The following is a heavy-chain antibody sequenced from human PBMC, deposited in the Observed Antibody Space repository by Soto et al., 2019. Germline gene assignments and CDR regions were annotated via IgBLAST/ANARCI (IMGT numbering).Heavy chain of an antibody. CDR3: ARDTGAVRGVMGGMDV. J-gene: IGHJ6*02. CDR2: INPNSGGT. V-gene: IGHV1-2*04. CDR1: GYTFTGYY. Sequence: QVQLVQSGAEVKKPGASVKVSCKASGYTFTGYYMHWVRQAPGQGLEWMGWINPNSGGTNYAQKFQGCVTMTRDTSISTAYMEMSRLRSDDTAVYYCARDTGAVRGVMGGMDVWGQGTTVTVSS. D-gene: IGHD3-10*01.